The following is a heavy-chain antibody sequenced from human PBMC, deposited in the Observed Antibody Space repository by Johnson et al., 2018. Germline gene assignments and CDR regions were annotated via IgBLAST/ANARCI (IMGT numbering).Heavy chain of an antibody. CDR2: IKQDGSEK. D-gene: IGHD1-26*01. J-gene: IGHJ6*03. CDR1: GFTFSSYG. V-gene: IGHV3-7*01. CDR3: ARSGSYYSYYYCLDV. Sequence: EVQLVESGGGVVQPGRSLRLSCAASGFTFSSYGMHWVRQAPGKGLEWVANIKQDGSEKYYVDSVKGRFTISRDNAKNSLYLQMNSLRAEETAVYYCARSGSYYSYYYCLDVWGKGTTVTVSS.